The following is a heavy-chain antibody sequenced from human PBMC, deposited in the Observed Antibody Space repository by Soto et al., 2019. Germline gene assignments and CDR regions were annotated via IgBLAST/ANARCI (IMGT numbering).Heavy chain of an antibody. CDR1: GFTVSSHY. V-gene: IGHV3-53*01. J-gene: IGHJ4*02. D-gene: IGHD3-22*01. CDR2: IYSGGST. Sequence: GWYLILSCAASGFTVSSHYMSWVRQSPGKGLEWVSVIYSGGSTYYADSVKGRFTISRDNSKNTLYLQMNSLRAEDTAVYYCARGYDSSGLDYWGQGTLVTVSS. CDR3: ARGYDSSGLDY.